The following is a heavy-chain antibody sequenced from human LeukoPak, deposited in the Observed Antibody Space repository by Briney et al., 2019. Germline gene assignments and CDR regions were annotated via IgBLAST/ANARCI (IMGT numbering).Heavy chain of an antibody. V-gene: IGHV4-4*07. CDR3: ARGAEYCSGGSCYLILDY. CDR2: IYTSGST. J-gene: IGHJ4*02. CDR1: GGSISSYY. D-gene: IGHD2-15*01. Sequence: KASETLSLXCTVSGGSISSYYWSWIRQPAGKGLEWIGRIYTSGSTNYNPSLKSRVTMSVDTSKNQFSLKLSSVTAADTAVYYCARGAEYCSGGSCYLILDYWGRGTLVTVSS.